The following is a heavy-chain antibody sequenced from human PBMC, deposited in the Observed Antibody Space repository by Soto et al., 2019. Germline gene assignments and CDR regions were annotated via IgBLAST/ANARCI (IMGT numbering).Heavy chain of an antibody. D-gene: IGHD2-2*01. J-gene: IGHJ5*02. V-gene: IGHV1-2*02. CDR3: ARDRATIVVLPAASGLWFDP. CDR1: GYTFTGYY. CDR2: INPNSGGT. Sequence: ASVKVSCKASGYTFTGYYMHWVRQAPGQGLEWMGWINPNSGGTNYAQKFQGRVTMTRDTSISTAYMELSRLRSDDTAVYYCARDRATIVVLPAASGLWFDPLGQCILVTFSS.